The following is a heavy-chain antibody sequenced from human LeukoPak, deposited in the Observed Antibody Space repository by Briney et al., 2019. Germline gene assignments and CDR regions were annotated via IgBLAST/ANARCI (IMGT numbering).Heavy chain of an antibody. J-gene: IGHJ4*02. CDR2: IYYSGST. CDR3: ARDVVGDYYDSSGSFDY. V-gene: IGHV4-39*07. CDR1: GGSISSSSYN. Sequence: PSETLSLTCTVSGGSISSSSYNWGSIRQPPGKGLEWIGSIYYSGSTYYNPSLKSRVTISVDTSKNQFSLKLSSVTAADTAVYYCARDVVGDYYDSSGSFDYWGQRTLVTVSS. D-gene: IGHD3-22*01.